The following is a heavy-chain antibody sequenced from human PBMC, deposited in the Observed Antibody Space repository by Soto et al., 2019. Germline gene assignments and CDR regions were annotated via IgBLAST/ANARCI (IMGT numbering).Heavy chain of an antibody. CDR2: ISFSGHTV. CDR3: ARRLDRLQYSDY. V-gene: IGHV3-48*02. CDR1: GFTFDDYG. Sequence: VQLVESGGGLVQPGGSLRLSCAASGFTFDDYGMNWVRQAPGKRLEWVSFISFSGHTVYYADSVRGRFTISRDNAKSTLFLEMNSQRDDDTATYYCARRLDRLQYSDYWGQGTLVTVSS. D-gene: IGHD5-12*01. J-gene: IGHJ4*02.